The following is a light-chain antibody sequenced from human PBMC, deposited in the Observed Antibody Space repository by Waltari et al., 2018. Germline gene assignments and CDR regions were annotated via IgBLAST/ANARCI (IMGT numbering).Light chain of an antibody. CDR2: EVS. J-gene: IGLJ1*01. CDR3: SSYGGINNSPYV. V-gene: IGLV2-8*01. CDR1: SSDVGSHDF. Sequence: QSALTQPPSASGSPGQSVTISCTGTSSDVGSHDFVSWYQQFPGKAPKLIIWEVSRRPSRVPDRFSGSKSGNTASLTVSGLQAADEADYYCSSYGGINNSPYVFGTGTKVTV.